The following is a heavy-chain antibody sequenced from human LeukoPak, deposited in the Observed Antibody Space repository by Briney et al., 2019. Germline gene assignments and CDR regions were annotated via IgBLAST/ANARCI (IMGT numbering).Heavy chain of an antibody. CDR1: GYSFTSYW. CDR3: ARRTYYYDSSGYYWDY. CDR2: IYPGDSDT. D-gene: IGHD3-22*01. J-gene: IGHJ4*02. Sequence: GESLKISCKGSGYSFTSYWIGWVRQMPGKGLEWMGIIYPGDSDTRYSPSFQGQVTISADESISTAYLQWSGLKASDTAMYYCARRTYYYDSSGYYWDYWGQGTLVTVSS. V-gene: IGHV5-51*01.